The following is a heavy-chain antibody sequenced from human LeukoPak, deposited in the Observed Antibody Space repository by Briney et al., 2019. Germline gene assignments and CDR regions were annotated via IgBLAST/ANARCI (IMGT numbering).Heavy chain of an antibody. CDR1: GFTFSSYS. CDR2: ISSSSSYI. Sequence: GGSLRLSCAASGFTFSSYSMNWVRQAPGKGLEWVSSISSSSSYIYYADSVKGRFTISRDNAKNSLYLQMNSLRAEETAVYYCARDGHTAMVRGWFDPWGQGTLVTVSS. V-gene: IGHV3-21*01. CDR3: ARDGHTAMVRGWFDP. J-gene: IGHJ5*02. D-gene: IGHD5-18*01.